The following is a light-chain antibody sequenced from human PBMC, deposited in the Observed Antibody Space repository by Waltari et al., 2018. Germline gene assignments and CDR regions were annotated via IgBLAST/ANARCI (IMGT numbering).Light chain of an antibody. CDR3: QQYYSTPLLT. CDR2: GAS. CDR1: QSVLYSSNNKNY. V-gene: IGKV4-1*01. Sequence: DIVMTQSPDSLAVSLGERATINCTSSQSVLYSSNNKNYLEWYQQKPGQPPKLPIYGASSRESGVPDRFSGSGSGTEFTLSSSSLQAEDVAVYYCQQYYSTPLLTFGGGTKVEIK. J-gene: IGKJ4*01.